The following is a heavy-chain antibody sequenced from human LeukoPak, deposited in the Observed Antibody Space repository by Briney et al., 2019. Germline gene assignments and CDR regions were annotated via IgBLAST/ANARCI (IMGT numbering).Heavy chain of an antibody. Sequence: ASVKVSCKASGYTFTGYYMHWVRQAPGQGLEWMGRINPNSGGTNYAQKFQGRVTMTRDTSISTAYMELSRLRSDDTAVYYCARGSGYYDSSGYFPRVSYYYYYGMDVWGQGTTVTVSS. D-gene: IGHD3-22*01. CDR3: ARGSGYYDSSGYFPRVSYYYYYGMDV. V-gene: IGHV1-2*06. CDR2: INPNSGGT. CDR1: GYTFTGYY. J-gene: IGHJ6*02.